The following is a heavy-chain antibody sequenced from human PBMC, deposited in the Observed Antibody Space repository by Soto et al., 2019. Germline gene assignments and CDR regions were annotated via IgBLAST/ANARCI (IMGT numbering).Heavy chain of an antibody. CDR3: ARETAYCSGRTCYTAFDV. J-gene: IGHJ3*01. CDR1: GYTFTSYG. Sequence: QVHLEQSGAEVREPGASVQVSCNTSGYTFTSYGVTWLQQAPGQGLEWMGWISPYIGDTNYAEKFQGRVTMNTDTSTRTAYMELRRLTSDDTATYYCARETAYCSGRTCYTAFDVWGQGTVVTFSS. V-gene: IGHV1-18*01. CDR2: ISPYIGDT. D-gene: IGHD2-15*01.